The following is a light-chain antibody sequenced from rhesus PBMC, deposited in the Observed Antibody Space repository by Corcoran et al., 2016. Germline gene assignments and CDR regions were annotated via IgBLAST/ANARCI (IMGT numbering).Light chain of an antibody. CDR3: QQSSNFWT. J-gene: IGKJ1*01. Sequence: EIVVTQSPATLSLSPGDRATLSCRASQSVGNYLGWFQQKPGQAPRLLIYGASSRATGIPDRFSGSGSGTDFTLTITSLEPEDVGVYYCQQSSNFWTFGQGTKVEIK. CDR2: GAS. CDR1: QSVGNY. V-gene: IGKV3-24*04.